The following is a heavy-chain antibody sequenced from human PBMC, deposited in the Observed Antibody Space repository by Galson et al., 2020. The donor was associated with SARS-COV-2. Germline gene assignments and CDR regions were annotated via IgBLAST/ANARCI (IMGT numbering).Heavy chain of an antibody. V-gene: IGHV1-18*01. CDR1: GYTFTSYG. CDR2: ISAYNGNT. J-gene: IGHJ4*02. CDR3: ARDLRREWVLTARWGSAFDY. Sequence: ASVKVSCKASGYTFTSYGISWVRQAPGQGLEWMGWISAYNGNTNYAQKLQGRVTMTTDTSTSTAYMELRSLRSDDTAVYYCARDLRREWVLTARWGSAFDYWGQGTLVTVSS. D-gene: IGHD3-9*01.